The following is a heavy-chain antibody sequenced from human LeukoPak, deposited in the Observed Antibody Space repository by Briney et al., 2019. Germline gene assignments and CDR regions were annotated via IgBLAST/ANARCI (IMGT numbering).Heavy chain of an antibody. D-gene: IGHD3-3*01. J-gene: IGHJ6*02. Sequence: ASVKVSCKASGYTFTSYDINWVRKATGQGLEWMGWMNPNSGNTGYAQKFQGRVTMTGNTSISTAYMELSSLRSEDTAVYYCARVRVAYDFWSGYYGYYYYGMDVWGQGTTVTVSS. CDR2: MNPNSGNT. CDR1: GYTFTSYD. V-gene: IGHV1-8*01. CDR3: ARVRVAYDFWSGYYGYYYYGMDV.